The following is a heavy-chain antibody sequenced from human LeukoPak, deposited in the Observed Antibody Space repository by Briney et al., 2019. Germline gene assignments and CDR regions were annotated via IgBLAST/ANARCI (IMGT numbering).Heavy chain of an antibody. D-gene: IGHD2-2*01. CDR2: INTGNGNT. CDR1: GYTFTSHS. J-gene: IGHJ4*02. Sequence: GASVKVSCTASGYTFTSHSMHWVRQAPGQRLEWMGWINTGNGNTKYSQKFQGRVTITADESTSTAYMELSSLRSEDTAVYYCARAHADSSPFDYWGQGTLVTVSS. V-gene: IGHV1-3*04. CDR3: ARAHADSSPFDY.